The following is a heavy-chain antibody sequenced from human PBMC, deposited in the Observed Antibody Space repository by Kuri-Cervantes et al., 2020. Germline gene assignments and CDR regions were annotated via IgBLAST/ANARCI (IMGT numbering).Heavy chain of an antibody. V-gene: IGHV1-69*05. CDR2: IIPIFGTA. CDR1: GYTVTSYG. CDR3: ARDRGGYSSGWPLFDY. D-gene: IGHD6-19*01. J-gene: IGHJ4*02. Sequence: SVNSCCKASGYTVTSYGISWVQQAPGQGLEWMGGIIPIFGTANYAQKFQGRVTITTDESTSTAYMELSSLRSEDTAVYYCARDRGGYSSGWPLFDYWGQGTLVTVSS.